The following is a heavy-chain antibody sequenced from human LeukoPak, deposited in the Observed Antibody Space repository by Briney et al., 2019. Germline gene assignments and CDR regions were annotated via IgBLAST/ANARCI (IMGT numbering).Heavy chain of an antibody. D-gene: IGHD6-13*01. V-gene: IGHV4-4*02. CDR3: ARGRSRQQPFRVSWYFDL. Sequence: GSLRLSCVASGFTFSSRDWMTWVRQPPGKGLEWIGEINHSGSTNYNPSLKSRVTISVDTSKNQFSLKLSSVTAADTAVYYCARGRSRQQPFRVSWYFDLWGRGTLVTVSS. CDR1: GFTFSSRDW. J-gene: IGHJ2*01. CDR2: INHSGST.